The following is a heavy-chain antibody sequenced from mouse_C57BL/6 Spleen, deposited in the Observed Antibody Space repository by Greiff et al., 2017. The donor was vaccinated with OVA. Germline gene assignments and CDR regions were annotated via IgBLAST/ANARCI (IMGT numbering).Heavy chain of an antibody. D-gene: IGHD1-2*01. Sequence: VKLQESGGDLVKPGGSLKLSCAASGFTFSSYGMSWVRQTPDKRLEWVATISSGGSYTYYPDSVKGRFTISRDNAKNTLYLQMSSLKSEDTAMYYCARHEPHYDGYYFDYWGQGTTLTVSS. CDR3: ARHEPHYDGYYFDY. V-gene: IGHV5-6*02. J-gene: IGHJ2*01. CDR1: GFTFSSYG. CDR2: ISSGGSYT.